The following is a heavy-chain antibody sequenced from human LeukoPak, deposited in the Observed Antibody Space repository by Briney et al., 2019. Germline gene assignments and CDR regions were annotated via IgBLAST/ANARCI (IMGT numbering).Heavy chain of an antibody. CDR2: ISSSSSTI. CDR1: GFTFSSYA. Sequence: PGGSLRLSCAASGFTFSSYAMSWVRQAPGKGLEWVSYISSSSSTIYYADSVKGRFTISRDNAKNSLYLQMNSLRAEDTAVYYCARDLDYDILTGYFYYYYYMDVWGKGTTVTVPS. D-gene: IGHD3-9*01. CDR3: ARDLDYDILTGYFYYYYYMDV. V-gene: IGHV3-48*01. J-gene: IGHJ6*03.